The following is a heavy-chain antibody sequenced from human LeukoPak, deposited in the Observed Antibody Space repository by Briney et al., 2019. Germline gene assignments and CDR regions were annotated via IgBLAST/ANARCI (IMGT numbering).Heavy chain of an antibody. CDR2: INHSGST. V-gene: IGHV4-34*01. Sequence: PSETLSLTSAVYGGSFSGYYWSWIRQPPGKGLEWIGEINHSGSTNYNPSLKSRVTISVDTSKNQFSLKLSSVTAADTAVYYCARGLRIAVAGTGCWFDPWGQGTLVTVSS. CDR1: GGSFSGYY. CDR3: ARGLRIAVAGTGCWFDP. D-gene: IGHD6-19*01. J-gene: IGHJ5*02.